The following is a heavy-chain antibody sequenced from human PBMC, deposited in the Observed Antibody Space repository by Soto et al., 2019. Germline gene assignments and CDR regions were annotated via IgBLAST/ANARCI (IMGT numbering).Heavy chain of an antibody. D-gene: IGHD2-21*01. CDR1: GYTFTSDG. J-gene: IGHJ6*02. CDR2: ISGYNGNT. CDR3: ARDAHCGGAPGCRAIDV. Sequence: QVQLVQSGAEVKKPGASVKVSCKASGYTFTSDGVSWVRQAPGQGLEWMGWISGYNGNTNYAQRFRDRVTLTTDTSTRTAYMELRSLRSDDSAVYYCARDAHCGGAPGCRAIDVWGQGTTITVSS. V-gene: IGHV1-18*04.